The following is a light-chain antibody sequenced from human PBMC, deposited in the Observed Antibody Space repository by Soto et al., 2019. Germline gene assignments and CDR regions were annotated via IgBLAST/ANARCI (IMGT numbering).Light chain of an antibody. J-gene: IGLJ1*01. V-gene: IGLV2-8*01. CDR3: TSYAGGNNV. CDR1: STDVGGYDY. Sequence: QSALTQPPSASGSPGQSVTISCTGTSTDVGGYDYVSWYQQHPGKVPKLMIYEVNKRPSGVPDRFSGSKSGNTASLTVCGLQPEDEADYYCTSYAGGNNVFGTGTKVTVL. CDR2: EVN.